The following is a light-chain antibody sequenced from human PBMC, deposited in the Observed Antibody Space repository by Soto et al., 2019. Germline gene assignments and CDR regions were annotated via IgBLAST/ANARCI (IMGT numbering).Light chain of an antibody. J-gene: IGKJ3*01. CDR3: QLYGGSPPRGT. CDR2: GAS. V-gene: IGKV3-20*01. Sequence: EVVLTQSPGTLSLSPGARATLSCRASQSVNDNHLAWYQQKGGQAPRLLIYGASTRATGVPERFSGSGFGKAYSLIISRLEPEDFALYYCQLYGGSPPRGTFGPGNTVEI. CDR1: QSVNDNH.